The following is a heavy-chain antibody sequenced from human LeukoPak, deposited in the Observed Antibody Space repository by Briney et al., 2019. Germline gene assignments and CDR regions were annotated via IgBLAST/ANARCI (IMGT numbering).Heavy chain of an antibody. CDR1: GFTFNNAW. CDR3: ITGRY. CDR2: IKSKTGDGTI. J-gene: IGHJ4*02. V-gene: IGHV3-15*01. Sequence: GGSLRLSCAASGFTFNNAWLNWVRQAPGKGLEWVGRIKSKTGDGTIEYAAPVKGRFTISRDHSKNTLELQKNSLKTEDTAVYYCITGRYWGQGTLVTVAS.